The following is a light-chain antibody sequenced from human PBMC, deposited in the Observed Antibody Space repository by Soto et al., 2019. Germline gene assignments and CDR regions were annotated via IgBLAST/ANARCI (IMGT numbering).Light chain of an antibody. CDR1: QSISSN. CDR2: GAS. V-gene: IGKV3-15*01. Sequence: EIVLTQSPGTLSLSPGEIATLSCRASQSISSNLAWYQKKPGQAPRLLIYGASTRATGIPVRFSGSGSGTEFNLTISRLQSEDVAVYYCQQRSNLPPTFGQGTRLEIK. CDR3: QQRSNLPPT. J-gene: IGKJ5*01.